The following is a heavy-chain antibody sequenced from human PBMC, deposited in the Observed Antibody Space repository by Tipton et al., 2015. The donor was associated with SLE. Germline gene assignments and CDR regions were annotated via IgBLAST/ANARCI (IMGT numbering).Heavy chain of an antibody. CDR1: GGSFSGYY. V-gene: IGHV4-4*08. J-gene: IGHJ5*02. CDR3: ARHIDCINHRCYSPWFDP. CDR2: FYTNGRT. Sequence: TLSLTCAVYGGSFSGYYWSWIRQPPGKGLEWIGHFYTNGRTNYNSSLSSRVTISVDTSKNQFSLKLTSVTAADTAVYYCARHIDCINHRCYSPWFDPWGQGTLVTVSS. D-gene: IGHD2-15*01.